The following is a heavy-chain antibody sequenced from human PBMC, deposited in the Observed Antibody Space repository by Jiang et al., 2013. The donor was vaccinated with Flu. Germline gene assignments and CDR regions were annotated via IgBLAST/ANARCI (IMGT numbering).Heavy chain of an antibody. CDR2: INADNGNT. V-gene: IGHV1-3*01. Sequence: EVKKPGASVKVSCKASGYTFTSYAIHWVRLAPGHRLEWMGWINADNGNTKYSQKFQDRVTISRDTSASTADMELSSLTSEDTAVYFCARALTMVRGVTHFAYWGQGTLVTVSS. CDR1: GYTFTSYA. CDR3: ARALTMVRGVTHFAY. J-gene: IGHJ4*02. D-gene: IGHD3-10*01.